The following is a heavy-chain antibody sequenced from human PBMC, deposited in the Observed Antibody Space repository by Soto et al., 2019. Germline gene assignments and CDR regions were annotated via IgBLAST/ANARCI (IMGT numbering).Heavy chain of an antibody. Sequence: GESLKISCKGFGYSFSNHWIGWVRQMPGKGLEWMGIIDLSNSGTRYSPSFQGQVAISADKSISTVYLQWSSLKASDTAMYYCARRTYTSGRRHYFDYWGQGTLVTVSS. V-gene: IGHV5-51*01. J-gene: IGHJ4*02. D-gene: IGHD6-19*01. CDR2: IDLSNSGT. CDR1: GYSFSNHW. CDR3: ARRTYTSGRRHYFDY.